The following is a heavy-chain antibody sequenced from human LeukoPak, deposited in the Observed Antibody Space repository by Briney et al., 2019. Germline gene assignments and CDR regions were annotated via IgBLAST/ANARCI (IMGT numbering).Heavy chain of an antibody. Sequence: SETLSLTCTVSGGSISSYYWGWIRQPPGKGLEWIGSIYYSGSTYYNPSLKSRVTISVDTSKNQFSLKLSSVTAADTAVYYCARQAPGYYDFWSGYYTDAAFDIWGQGTMVTVSS. CDR3: ARQAPGYYDFWSGYYTDAAFDI. J-gene: IGHJ3*02. CDR2: IYYSGST. D-gene: IGHD3-3*01. V-gene: IGHV4-39*01. CDR1: GGSISSYY.